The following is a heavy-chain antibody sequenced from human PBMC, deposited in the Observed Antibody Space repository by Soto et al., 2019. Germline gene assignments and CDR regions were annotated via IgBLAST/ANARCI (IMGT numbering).Heavy chain of an antibody. CDR2: INPRSGGT. CDR1: GHTFTTFL. V-gene: IGHV1-46*01. D-gene: IGHD2-2*01. J-gene: IGHJ4*02. Sequence: QVQVEQSGAEVRKPGASVKLSCKASGHTFTTFLLHWVRQAPGQGLQWIGVINPRSGGTSYAQKFQGRVTMTSDTSTETVYMELSSLRSEDTAVYYCASLVPAAASLWGQGALVTVSS. CDR3: ASLVPAAASL.